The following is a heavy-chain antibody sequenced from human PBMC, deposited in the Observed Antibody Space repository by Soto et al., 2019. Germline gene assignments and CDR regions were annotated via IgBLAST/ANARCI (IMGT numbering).Heavy chain of an antibody. CDR3: ARWKDLPGGSNYGIDV. V-gene: IGHV3-30*03. CDR2: ITHSGGVT. D-gene: IGHD1-1*01. CDR1: GSTFSHYG. Sequence: GGSLRLSCTVSGSTFSHYGMHWVRQALGKGLEWVAVITHSGGVTKYVDSVRGRYTISRDNSKLYLQMHSLRGEDTAVYYCARWKDLPGGSNYGIDVWHQETTVTVAS. J-gene: IGHJ6*02.